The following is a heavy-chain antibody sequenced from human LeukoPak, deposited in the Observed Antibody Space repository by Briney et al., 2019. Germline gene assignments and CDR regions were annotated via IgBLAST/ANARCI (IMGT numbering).Heavy chain of an antibody. Sequence: PGGSLRLSCAASGFTFSSYSMNWVRQAPGKGLEWVSSISSSSSYIYYADSVKGRFTISRDNAKNSLYLQMNSLRAEDTAVYYCARPLYSGYGLDYWGQGTLVTVSS. CDR3: ARPLYSGYGLDY. CDR1: GFTFSSYS. D-gene: IGHD5-12*01. V-gene: IGHV3-21*01. J-gene: IGHJ4*02. CDR2: ISSSSSYI.